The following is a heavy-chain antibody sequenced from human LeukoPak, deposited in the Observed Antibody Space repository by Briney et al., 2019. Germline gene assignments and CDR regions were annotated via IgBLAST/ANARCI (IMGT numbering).Heavy chain of an antibody. Sequence: GGSLRLSCAASGFTFSSYGMSWVRQAPGKGLEWVSAISGSGGSTYYADSVKGRFTISRDNSKNTLYLQMNSLRAEDTAVYYCARDNDFWSVILSYWGQGTLVTVSS. CDR3: ARDNDFWSVILSY. CDR1: GFTFSSYG. J-gene: IGHJ4*02. D-gene: IGHD3-3*01. V-gene: IGHV3-23*01. CDR2: ISGSGGST.